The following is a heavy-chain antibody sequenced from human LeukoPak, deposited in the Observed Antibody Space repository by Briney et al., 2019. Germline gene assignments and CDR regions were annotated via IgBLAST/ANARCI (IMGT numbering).Heavy chain of an antibody. Sequence: GASVKVSCKASGYTFTSFDINWVRQATGQGLEWMGWMNPNSGNTGYAQKFQGRVTMTRSTSISTAYMELNSLKSEDTAVYYCARTCICTSCSYFDYWVQGPLVIVSS. CDR3: ARTCICTSCSYFDY. J-gene: IGHJ4*02. CDR2: MNPNSGNT. CDR1: GYTFTSFD. V-gene: IGHV1-8*01. D-gene: IGHD2-2*01.